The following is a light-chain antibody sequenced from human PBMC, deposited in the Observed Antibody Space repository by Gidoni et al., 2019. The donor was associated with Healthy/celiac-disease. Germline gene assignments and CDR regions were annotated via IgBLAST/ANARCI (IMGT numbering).Light chain of an antibody. CDR1: QSVSDW. Sequence: DIHMTQSPPTLSASVGDRVTITCRASQSVSDWLAWYQQKPGKVPKLLIYRESRLESGVPSRFSGSGSGTEFTLTISSLQPDDFATYYCQRYNTYSSFGGGTMV. CDR3: QRYNTYSS. J-gene: IGKJ4*01. CDR2: RES. V-gene: IGKV1-5*03.